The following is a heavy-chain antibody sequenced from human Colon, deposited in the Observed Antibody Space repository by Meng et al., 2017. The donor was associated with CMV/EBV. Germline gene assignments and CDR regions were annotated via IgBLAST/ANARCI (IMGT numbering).Heavy chain of an antibody. V-gene: IGHV1-2*02. Sequence: QGQQVQSGAEVGLPGASVKVSCKASGYSFTGYYIHWVRQAPGQGLEWMGWMDPTTGRTDYAQKFQGTVTMTRDTSISTAYLELSRLTSDDTAVYYCASHSSYVWGSHHWGQGTLVTVSS. D-gene: IGHD3-16*01. J-gene: IGHJ1*01. CDR2: MDPTTGRT. CDR3: ASHSSYVWGSHH. CDR1: GYSFTGYY.